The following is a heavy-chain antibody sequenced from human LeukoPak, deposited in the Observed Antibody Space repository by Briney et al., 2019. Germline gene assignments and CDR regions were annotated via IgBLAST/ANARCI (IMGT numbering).Heavy chain of an antibody. CDR1: GGTFSSYA. CDR2: IIPIFGTA. CDR3: ARAIAGLRGLYFFDY. D-gene: IGHD6-13*01. V-gene: IGHV1-69*06. Sequence: ASVKVSCKASGGTFSSYAISWVRQAPGQGLEWMGGIIPIFGTANYAQKFQGRVTITADKSTSTAYMELRSLRSDDTAVFYCARAIAGLRGLYFFDYWGQGTLVTVSS. J-gene: IGHJ4*02.